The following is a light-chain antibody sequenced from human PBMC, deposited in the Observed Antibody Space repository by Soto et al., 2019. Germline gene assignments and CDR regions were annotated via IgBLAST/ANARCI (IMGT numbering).Light chain of an antibody. CDR2: LNNDGSH. CDR1: SGHNNYA. J-gene: IGLJ1*01. CDR3: QTCGTGIQL. Sequence: QLVLTQSPSASASLGASVKFTCTLSSGHNNYAIAWHQQQPEKGPRYLMNLNNDGSHSRGDGVPDRFSGSSSGAEHYLTISSLQSEDEADYYCQTCGTGIQLFATGTKVTVL. V-gene: IGLV4-69*01.